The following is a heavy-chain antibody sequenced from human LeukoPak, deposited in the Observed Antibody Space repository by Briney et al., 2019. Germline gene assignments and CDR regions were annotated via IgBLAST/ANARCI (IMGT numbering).Heavy chain of an antibody. V-gene: IGHV1-69*06. D-gene: IGHD4-17*01. CDR3: ARGLGDYGVLGAFDI. CDR1: GGTFGSYA. CDR2: IIPIFGTA. Sequence: SVKVSCKASGGTFGSYAISWVRQAPGQGLEWMGGIIPIFGTANYAQKFQGRVTITADKSTSTAYMELSSLRSEDTAVYYCARGLGDYGVLGAFDIWGQGTMVTVSS. J-gene: IGHJ3*02.